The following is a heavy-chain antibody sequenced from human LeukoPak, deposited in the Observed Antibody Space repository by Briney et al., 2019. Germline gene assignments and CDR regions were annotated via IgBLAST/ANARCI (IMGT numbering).Heavy chain of an antibody. D-gene: IGHD1-26*01. Sequence: SETLSLTCTVSGGSISSYYWSWIRQPPGKGLEWIGYIYYSGSTNYNPSLKGRVTISVDTSKNQFSLKLSPVTAADTAVYYCARDSWGAYYFDYWGQGTLVTVSS. CDR1: GGSISSYY. CDR3: ARDSWGAYYFDY. V-gene: IGHV4-59*01. J-gene: IGHJ4*02. CDR2: IYYSGST.